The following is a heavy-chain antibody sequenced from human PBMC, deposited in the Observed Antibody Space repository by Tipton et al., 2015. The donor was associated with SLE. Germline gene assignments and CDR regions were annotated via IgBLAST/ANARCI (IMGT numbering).Heavy chain of an antibody. D-gene: IGHD1-26*01. CDR2: IYTSGST. J-gene: IGHJ4*02. CDR1: GCSISSGSYY. V-gene: IGHV4-61*09. CDR3: ASTRDELYFDY. Sequence: TLSLTCTVSGCSISSGSYYWSWIRQPAGKGLEWIGHIYTSGSTNYNPSLKSRVTISVDTSKNQFSLKLSSVTAADTAVYYCASTRDELYFDYWGQGTLVTVSS.